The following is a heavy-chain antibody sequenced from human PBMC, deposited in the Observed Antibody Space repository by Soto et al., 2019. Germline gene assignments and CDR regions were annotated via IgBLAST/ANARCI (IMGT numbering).Heavy chain of an antibody. CDR2: IRSKANSYAT. CDR1: GFTFSGSA. V-gene: IGHV3-73*02. J-gene: IGHJ4*02. D-gene: IGHD6-6*01. CDR3: TRRDSSSSP. Sequence: EVQLVESGGGLVQPGGSLKLSCAASGFTFSGSAMHWVRQASGKGLEWVDRIRSKANSYATAYAASVKGRFTISRDDSKNTAYLQMNSLKTEDTAVYYCTRRDSSSSPWGQGTLVTVSS.